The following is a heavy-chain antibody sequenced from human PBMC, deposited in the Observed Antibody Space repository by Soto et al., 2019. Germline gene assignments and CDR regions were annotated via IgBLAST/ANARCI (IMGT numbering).Heavy chain of an antibody. Sequence: SETLSLTCTVSGGSISSSSYYWGWIRQPPGKGLEWIGSIYYSGSTNYNPSLKSRVTISVDTSKNQFSLKLSAVTAADTAVYYCASCFGVSAAGNVSDYWGQGTLVTVSS. D-gene: IGHD6-13*01. V-gene: IGHV4-39*01. J-gene: IGHJ4*02. CDR1: GGSISSSSYY. CDR3: ASCFGVSAAGNVSDY. CDR2: IYYSGST.